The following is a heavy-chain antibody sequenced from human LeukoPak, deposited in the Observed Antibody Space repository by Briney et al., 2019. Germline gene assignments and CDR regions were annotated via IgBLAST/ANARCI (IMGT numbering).Heavy chain of an antibody. CDR3: ARGLYDSSGFMEGP. J-gene: IGHJ5*02. V-gene: IGHV1-18*01. Sequence: GASVKVSCKASGYTFTSYGISWVRQAPGQGLEWMGWISAYNGNTNYAQKLQGRVTMTRDTSTSTVYMELSSLRSEDTAVYYCARGLYDSSGFMEGPWGQGTLVTVSS. D-gene: IGHD3-22*01. CDR2: ISAYNGNT. CDR1: GYTFTSYG.